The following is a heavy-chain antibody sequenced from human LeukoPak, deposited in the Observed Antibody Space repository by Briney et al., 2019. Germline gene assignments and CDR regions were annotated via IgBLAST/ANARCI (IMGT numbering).Heavy chain of an antibody. CDR3: AKDTSSGWPNWFDP. D-gene: IGHD6-19*01. Sequence: GGSLRLSCAASGFTFSSYSMNWVRQAPGKGLEWVSSISSSSSYIYYADSVKGRFTISRDNAKNSLYLQMNSLRAEDTAVYYYAKDTSSGWPNWFDPWGQGTLVTVSS. CDR1: GFTFSSYS. CDR2: ISSSSSYI. V-gene: IGHV3-21*04. J-gene: IGHJ5*02.